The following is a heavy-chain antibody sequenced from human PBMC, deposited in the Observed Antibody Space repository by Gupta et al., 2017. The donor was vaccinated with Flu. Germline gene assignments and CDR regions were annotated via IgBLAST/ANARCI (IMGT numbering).Heavy chain of an antibody. D-gene: IGHD1-1*01. CDR1: GVPFTPYA. CDR2: INHFGGT. V-gene: IGHV4-34*01. J-gene: IGHJ4*02. Sequence: QVQLQQWGTGLLKSSETLSLTCAVSGVPFTPYAWAWIRQSPGKGLEWIGEINHFGGTKSNPSLGTRVTLSVDSSNGHFSLRLTSLTAADAAVYFCARIRRGGTTSLHPFYFDSWGQGTLVTVS. CDR3: ARIRRGGTTSLHPFYFDS.